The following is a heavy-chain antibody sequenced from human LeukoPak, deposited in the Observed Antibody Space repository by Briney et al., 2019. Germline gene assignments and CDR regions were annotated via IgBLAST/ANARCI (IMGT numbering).Heavy chain of an antibody. CDR2: INSDGSST. D-gene: IGHD6-13*01. V-gene: IGHV3-74*01. J-gene: IGHJ4*02. CDR1: GFTFSSYW. CDR3: ARGTAAAGFDY. Sequence: PGGSLRLSCAASGFTFSSYWMHWVRQAPGKGLVWVSRINSDGSSTSYVDSVKGRFTTSRDNAKNTLYLQMNSLRAEDTAVYYCARGTAAAGFDYWGQGTLVTVSS.